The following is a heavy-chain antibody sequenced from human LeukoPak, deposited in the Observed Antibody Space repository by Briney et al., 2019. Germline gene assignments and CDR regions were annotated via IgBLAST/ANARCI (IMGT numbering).Heavy chain of an antibody. Sequence: SETLSLTCTVSGGSISSYYWTWIRQPPGRGLEWIGYIYFSGSTNYNPSLKNRGTFSLDTSKNQFSLNLSSVTAADTAVYYCARGYTSGWSPALDIWGQGTMVTVSS. V-gene: IGHV4-59*01. CDR2: IYFSGST. CDR3: ARGYTSGWSPALDI. CDR1: GGSISSYY. J-gene: IGHJ3*02. D-gene: IGHD6-19*01.